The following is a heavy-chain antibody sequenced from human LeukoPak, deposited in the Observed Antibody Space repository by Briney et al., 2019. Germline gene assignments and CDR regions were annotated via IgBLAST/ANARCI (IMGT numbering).Heavy chain of an antibody. J-gene: IGHJ5*02. V-gene: IGHV3-66*01. Sequence: GGSLRLSCAASGFTVITNYMTWVRQAPGKGLEWVSVIYSGGSTYYADSVRGRFIISRDSSKNTLYLQMNSLRVEDTAVYYCASSVGDSSSSNWFDPWGQGTLVTVSS. CDR3: ASSVGDSSSSNWFDP. CDR2: IYSGGST. D-gene: IGHD6-6*01. CDR1: GFTVITNY.